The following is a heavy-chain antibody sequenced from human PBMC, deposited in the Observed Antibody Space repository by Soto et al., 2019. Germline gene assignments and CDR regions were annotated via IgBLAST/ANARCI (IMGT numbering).Heavy chain of an antibody. J-gene: IGHJ5*02. V-gene: IGHV1-24*01. CDR1: GYTLTELS. CDR3: ATLSNDFWSGPNNWFDP. D-gene: IGHD3-3*01. CDR2: FDPEDGET. Sequence: ASVKVSCKVSGYTLTELSIHWVRQAPGKGLEWMGGFDPEDGETIYAQKFQGRVTMTEDTSTDTAYMELSSLRSEETAVYYCATLSNDFWSGPNNWFDPWGQGTMVTVYS.